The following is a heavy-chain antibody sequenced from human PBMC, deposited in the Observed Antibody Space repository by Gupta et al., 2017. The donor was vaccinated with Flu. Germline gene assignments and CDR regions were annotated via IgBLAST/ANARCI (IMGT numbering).Heavy chain of an antibody. J-gene: IGHJ4*02. CDR2: IWDDGSNK. D-gene: IGHD3-10*01. CDR1: SYG. CDR3: ARDLERTRVRARGFDY. V-gene: IGHV3-33*01. Sequence: SYGMHWVHQAPGKGLAWVAVIWDDGSNKYYADSVKGRFTISRDNSKNTLHLQMNSLRAEDTAVYYCARDLERTRVRARGFDYWGQGTLVTVCS.